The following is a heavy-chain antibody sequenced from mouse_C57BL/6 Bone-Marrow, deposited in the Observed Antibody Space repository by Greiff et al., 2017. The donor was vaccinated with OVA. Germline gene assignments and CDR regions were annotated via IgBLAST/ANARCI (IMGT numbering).Heavy chain of an antibody. J-gene: IGHJ2*01. CDR3: GRRDYGSRKGYCDY. D-gene: IGHD1-1*01. CDR1: GYSFTGYF. Sequence: EVQLQESGPELVKPGDSVKISCKASGYSFTGYFMNWVMQSHGKSLEWIGRSNPYNGDTFYNQKFKGKATLPVAKSYSTAPMELRNLTTEESAVYECGRRDYGSRKGYCDYWGQGTTRTVSS. V-gene: IGHV1-20*01. CDR2: SNPYNGDT.